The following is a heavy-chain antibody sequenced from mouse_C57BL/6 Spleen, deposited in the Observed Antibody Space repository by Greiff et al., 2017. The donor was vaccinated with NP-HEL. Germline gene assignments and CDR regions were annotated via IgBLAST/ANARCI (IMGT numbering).Heavy chain of an antibody. CDR2: IYPGSGST. V-gene: IGHV1-55*01. J-gene: IGHJ2*01. D-gene: IGHD1-1*01. CDR1: GYTFTSYW. CDR3: AREDYGSSPLGY. Sequence: QVQLKQSGAELVKPGASVKMSCKASGYTFTSYWITWVKQRPGQGLEWIGDIYPGSGSTNYNEKFKSKATLTVDTSSSTAYMQLSSLTSDDSAVYYCAREDYGSSPLGYWGQGTTLTVSS.